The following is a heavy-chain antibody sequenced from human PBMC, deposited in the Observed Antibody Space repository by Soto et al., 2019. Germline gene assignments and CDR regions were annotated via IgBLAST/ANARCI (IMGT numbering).Heavy chain of an antibody. CDR1: GGSISSGDYY. J-gene: IGHJ4*02. D-gene: IGHD6-13*01. Sequence: PSETLSLTCTVSGGSISSGDYYWSWIRQPPGKGLEWIGYIYYSGSTYYNPSLKSRVTISVDTSKNQFSLKLSSVTAADTAVYYCAKDGDEAAAGYYFDYWGQGTPVTVSS. V-gene: IGHV4-30-4*01. CDR3: AKDGDEAAAGYYFDY. CDR2: IYYSGST.